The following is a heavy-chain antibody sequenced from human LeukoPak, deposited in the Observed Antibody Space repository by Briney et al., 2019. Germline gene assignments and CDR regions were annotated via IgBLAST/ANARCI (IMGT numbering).Heavy chain of an antibody. CDR3: ARGVPGYSSGWYFYLRANYDAFDI. CDR1: GYSISSGYY. J-gene: IGHJ3*02. Sequence: PSETLSLTCTVSGYSISSGYYWGWIRQPPGKGLEWIGNINYSGSTSYNPSLKSRVTISVGMSNNQLSLKLTSVTAADTAVYYCARGVPGYSSGWYFYLRANYDAFDIWGQGTMVTVSS. CDR2: INYSGST. V-gene: IGHV4-38-2*02. D-gene: IGHD6-19*01.